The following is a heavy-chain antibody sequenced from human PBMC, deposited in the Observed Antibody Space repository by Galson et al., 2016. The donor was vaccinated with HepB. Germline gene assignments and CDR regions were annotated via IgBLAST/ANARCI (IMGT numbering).Heavy chain of an antibody. CDR1: GFTFYDYA. CDR3: AKSIGNSNYGGNSFDY. Sequence: SLRLSCAASGFTFYDYAMHWVRQAPGKGLEWVSGISWNSDSSDYADSVKGRFTISRDNAKNSLYLQMNSLRPEDTAFYYCAKSIGNSNYGGNSFDYWGRGTLVTVSS. J-gene: IGHJ4*02. V-gene: IGHV3-9*01. CDR2: ISWNSDSS. D-gene: IGHD4-11*01.